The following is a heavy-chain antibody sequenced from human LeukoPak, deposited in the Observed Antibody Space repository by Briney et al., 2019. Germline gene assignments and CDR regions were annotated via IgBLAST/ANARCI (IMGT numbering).Heavy chain of an antibody. CDR3: ARGSSDYDFWSGYPIYYYYMDV. CDR2: LYYGGST. D-gene: IGHD3-3*01. Sequence: SETLSLTCTVSHGSISSYYWSWIRQPPGKGLEWIGYLYYGGSTNYNPSLKSRVTISVDTSKNEFSLNLSSVTAADTAVYYCARGSSDYDFWSGYPIYYYYMDVWGKGTTVTVSS. J-gene: IGHJ6*03. CDR1: HGSISSYY. V-gene: IGHV4-59*01.